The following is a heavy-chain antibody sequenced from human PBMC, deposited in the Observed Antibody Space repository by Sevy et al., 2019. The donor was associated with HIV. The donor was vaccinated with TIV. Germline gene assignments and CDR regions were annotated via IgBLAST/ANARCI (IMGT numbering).Heavy chain of an antibody. CDR3: ARRPFIAAAGTHQYYFDY. V-gene: IGHV3-11*01. D-gene: IGHD6-13*01. J-gene: IGHJ4*02. CDR1: GFTFSDYY. CDR2: ISGSGSTI. Sequence: GGSLRLSCAASGFTFSDYYMSWIRQAPGKGLEWVSYISGSGSTIYYADSVKGRFTISRDKAKNSRYLQMNSLRAEDTAVYYCARRPFIAAAGTHQYYFDYWGQGTLVTVSS.